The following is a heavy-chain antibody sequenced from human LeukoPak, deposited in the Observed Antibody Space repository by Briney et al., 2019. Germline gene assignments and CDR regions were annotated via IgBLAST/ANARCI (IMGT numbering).Heavy chain of an antibody. CDR2: INPSGGST. CDR3: AARGSGSYYRGHVVTAISYFDY. Sequence: GASVKVSCKASGYTFTSYYMHWVRQAPGQGLEWMGIINPSGGSTSYAQKFQGRVTMTRDISTSTVYMELSSLRSEDTAVYYCAARGSGSYYRGHVVTAISYFDYWGQGTLVTVSS. CDR1: GYTFTSYY. V-gene: IGHV1-46*01. J-gene: IGHJ4*02. D-gene: IGHD3-10*01.